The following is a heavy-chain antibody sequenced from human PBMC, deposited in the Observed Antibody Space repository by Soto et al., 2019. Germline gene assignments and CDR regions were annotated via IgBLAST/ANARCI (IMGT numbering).Heavy chain of an antibody. V-gene: IGHV1-69*13. CDR3: AREPTYYYGSGSYSPNYYYYGMDV. CDR1: GYTFTSYG. CDR2: IIPIFGTA. J-gene: IGHJ6*02. Sequence: SVKVSCKASGYTFTSYGISWVRQAPGQGLEWMGGIIPIFGTANYAQKFQGRVTITADESTSTAYMELSSLRSEDTAVYYCAREPTYYYGSGSYSPNYYYYGMDVWGQGTTVTVSS. D-gene: IGHD3-10*01.